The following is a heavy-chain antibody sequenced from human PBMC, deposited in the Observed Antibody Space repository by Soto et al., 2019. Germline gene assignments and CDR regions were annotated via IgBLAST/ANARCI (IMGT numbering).Heavy chain of an antibody. CDR3: ARERLYYDILTGYFAY. Sequence: QVQLVQSGAEVKKPGYSVKVSCKASGGTFSSYAISWVRQAPGQGLEWMGGIIPIFGTANYAQKFQGRVTITADEYTSTAYMELSSLRSEDTAVYYCARERLYYDILTGYFAYWGQGTLVTVSS. V-gene: IGHV1-69*01. J-gene: IGHJ4*02. CDR1: GGTFSSYA. D-gene: IGHD3-9*01. CDR2: IIPIFGTA.